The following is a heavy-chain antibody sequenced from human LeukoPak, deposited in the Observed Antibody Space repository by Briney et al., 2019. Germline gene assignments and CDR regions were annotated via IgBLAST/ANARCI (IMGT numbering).Heavy chain of an antibody. CDR1: GFTFGEND. CDR2: IRSKLYGETT. D-gene: IGHD4-11*01. J-gene: IGHJ4*02. CDR3: SRAGNDYNNYQTPY. Sequence: PGGSPRLSCTVSGFTFGENDMSWVRQAPGKGLEWIGIIRSKLYGETTEYAASVKGRFTISRDDDKSIAFLQLNSLKTEDTAVYYCSRAGNDYNNYQTPYWGQGTLVTVAS. V-gene: IGHV3-49*04.